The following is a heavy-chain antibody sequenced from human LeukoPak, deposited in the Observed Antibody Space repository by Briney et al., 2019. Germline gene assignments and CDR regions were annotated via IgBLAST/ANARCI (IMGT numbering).Heavy chain of an antibody. CDR2: IYYSGST. J-gene: IGHJ4*02. CDR3: AREGDGYNSDY. Sequence: SETLSLTCTVSGGSVSSGSYYWSWFRQPPGKGLEWIGYIYYSGSTNYNPSLKSRVTISVDTSKNQFSLKLSSVTAADTAVYYCAREGDGYNSDYWGQGTLVTVSS. CDR1: GGSVSSGSYY. V-gene: IGHV4-61*01. D-gene: IGHD5-24*01.